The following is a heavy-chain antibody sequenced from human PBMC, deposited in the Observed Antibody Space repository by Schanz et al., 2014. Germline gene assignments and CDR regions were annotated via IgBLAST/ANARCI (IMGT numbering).Heavy chain of an antibody. V-gene: IGHV1-69*02. CDR3: ARTGYDPSLTH. D-gene: IGHD5-12*01. Sequence: QVQLVQSGAEVKKPGSSVTVSCKASGDTFRSYTINWVRHAPGQGLEWMGRIIPITGITNYAQKFQGRVTFTADKSTSTAFLEVNSLRSEDKAVYYCARTGYDPSLTHWGQGTLVTVSS. J-gene: IGHJ4*02. CDR2: IIPITGIT. CDR1: GDTFRSYT.